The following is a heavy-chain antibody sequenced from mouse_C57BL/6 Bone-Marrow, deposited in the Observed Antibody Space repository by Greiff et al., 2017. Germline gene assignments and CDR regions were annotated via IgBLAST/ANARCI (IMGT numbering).Heavy chain of an antibody. J-gene: IGHJ2*01. CDR1: GFTFSSYA. CDR3: ARGTAQATTSYYFDY. D-gene: IGHD3-2*02. CDR2: ISDGGSYT. V-gene: IGHV5-4*03. Sequence: DVMLVESGGGLVKPGGSLKLSCAASGFTFSSYAMSWVRQTPEKRLEWVATISDGGSYTYYPANVKGRFTISRDNAKNNLYLQMSHLKSEDTAMYYCARGTAQATTSYYFDYWGQGTTLTVSS.